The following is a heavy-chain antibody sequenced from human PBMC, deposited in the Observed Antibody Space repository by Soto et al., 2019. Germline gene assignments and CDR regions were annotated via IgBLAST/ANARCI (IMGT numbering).Heavy chain of an antibody. CDR2: IYHRGTT. D-gene: IGHD2-15*01. CDR1: GYSISSGYY. Sequence: SETLSLTCAVSGYSISSGYYWGWIRQPPGKGLEWIGTIYHRGTTYYNPSLNSRVTILEDTSKNQMSLRLSSVTAADTAVYFCARGAVLGYCSGGSCPYYFDYWSQGTLVTVSS. V-gene: IGHV4-38-2*01. CDR3: ARGAVLGYCSGGSCPYYFDY. J-gene: IGHJ4*02.